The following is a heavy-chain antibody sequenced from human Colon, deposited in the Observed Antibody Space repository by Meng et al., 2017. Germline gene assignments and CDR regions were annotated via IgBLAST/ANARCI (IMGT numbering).Heavy chain of an antibody. D-gene: IGHD2-21*02. CDR2: ISSTTRYI. V-gene: IGHV3-21*01. CDR1: GFTLTGYR. CDR3: AREGAVVTTIGGGYFDY. Sequence: EGQLVESGGGLVKPGGSLRLSCAASGFTLTGYRMNWVRQAPGKGLEWVSSISSTTRYIYYADSLKGRFTISRDNAKNSLYLQMNSLRAEDTAVYYCAREGAVVTTIGGGYFDYWGQGILVTVSS. J-gene: IGHJ4*02.